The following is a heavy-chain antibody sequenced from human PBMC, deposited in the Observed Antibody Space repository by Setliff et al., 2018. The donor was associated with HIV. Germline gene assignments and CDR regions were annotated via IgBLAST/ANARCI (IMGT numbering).Heavy chain of an antibody. CDR1: GFSFDDYY. V-gene: IGHV1-2*02. Sequence: ASVKVSCKASGFSFDDYYIHWVRQAPGQGLEWMGCVIPNSGKTYYAQEFQGRVTMTSDTSINTAYMELSRLRSDDTAVYYCARGQYCGGDCYSVWGQGTLVTVS. CDR2: VIPNSGKT. D-gene: IGHD2-21*02. J-gene: IGHJ4*02. CDR3: ARGQYCGGDCYSV.